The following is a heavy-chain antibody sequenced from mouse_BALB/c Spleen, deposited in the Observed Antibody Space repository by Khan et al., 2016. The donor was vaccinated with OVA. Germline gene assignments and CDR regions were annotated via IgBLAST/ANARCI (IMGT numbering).Heavy chain of an antibody. CDR1: GFSITSGYC. J-gene: IGHJ2*01. D-gene: IGHD1-1*01. V-gene: IGHV3-6*02. CDR3: ARDYYGSSYFDC. CDR2: INYDGGS. Sequence: EVQLQESGPGLVKPSQSLSLTCSVTGFSITSGYCWNWIRQFPGNKLEWMGYINYDGGSNYNPSLKNRISITRDTSKNQFFLKLNSVTTEDTSTYYSARDYYGSSYFDCWGQGTTLPVSS.